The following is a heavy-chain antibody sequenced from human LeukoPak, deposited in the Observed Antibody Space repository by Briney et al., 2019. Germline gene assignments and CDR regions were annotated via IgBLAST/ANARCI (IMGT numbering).Heavy chain of an antibody. D-gene: IGHD3-3*01. CDR2: IYYSGST. CDR3: ARADYDFPGWFDP. CDR1: GGSISSYY. Sequence: PSETLSLTCTVSGGSISSYYWSWIRQPPGKGLEWIGYIYYSGSTNYNPSLESRVTISVDTSKNQFSLKLSSVTAADTAVYYCARADYDFPGWFDPWGQGTLVTVSS. J-gene: IGHJ5*02. V-gene: IGHV4-59*01.